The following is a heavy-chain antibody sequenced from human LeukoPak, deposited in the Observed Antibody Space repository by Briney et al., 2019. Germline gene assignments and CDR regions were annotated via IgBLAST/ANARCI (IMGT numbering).Heavy chain of an antibody. J-gene: IGHJ3*02. CDR3: ARGGSTGYDYNAFDM. CDR1: GLTFSIFE. D-gene: IGHD3-22*01. CDR2: ISSSGDIK. Sequence: PGESLRLSCAASGLTFSIFEMNWVRLAPGKGLEWVSFISSSGDIKLYADSVKGRFTISRDNARNSVYLHMNSLRAEDTAVYFCARGGSTGYDYNAFDMWGQGTMVAVSS. V-gene: IGHV3-48*03.